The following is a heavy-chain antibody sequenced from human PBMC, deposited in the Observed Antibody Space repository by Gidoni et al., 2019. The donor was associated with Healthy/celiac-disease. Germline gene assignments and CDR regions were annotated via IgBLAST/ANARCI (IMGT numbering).Heavy chain of an antibody. CDR2: ISSSSSTI. V-gene: IGHV3-48*02. CDR3: ARTATYDILTGYFPGAFDI. D-gene: IGHD3-9*01. J-gene: IGHJ3*02. CDR1: TCSSYS. Sequence: TCSSYSMNWVRQAPGKGLEWVSYISSSSSTIYYADSVKGRFTISRDNAKNSLYLQMNSRRDEDTAVSCCARTATYDILTGYFPGAFDIWGQGTMVNGSS.